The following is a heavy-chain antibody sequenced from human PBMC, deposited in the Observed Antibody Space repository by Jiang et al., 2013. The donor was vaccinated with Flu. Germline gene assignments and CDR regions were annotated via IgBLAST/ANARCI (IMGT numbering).Heavy chain of an antibody. D-gene: IGHD3-22*01. CDR2: IYWNDDK. CDR1: GFSLSTSGVG. Sequence: QTLTLTCTFSGFSLSTSGVGXGWIRQPPGKALEWLALIYWNDDKRYSPSLKSRLTITKDTSKNQVVLTMTNMDPVDTATYYCAHRADLSYYYDSSGYYFDYWGQGTLVTVSS. V-gene: IGHV2-5*01. CDR3: AHRADLSYYYDSSGYYFDY. J-gene: IGHJ4*02.